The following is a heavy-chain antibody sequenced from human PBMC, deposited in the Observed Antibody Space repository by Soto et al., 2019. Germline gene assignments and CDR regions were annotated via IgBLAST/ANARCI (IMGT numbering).Heavy chain of an antibody. CDR1: GGTFSSYA. CDR2: VIPIFGTA. V-gene: IGHV1-69*13. CDR3: ARVRADYGDRYYYYYGMDV. Sequence: SVKVSCKASGGTFSSYAISWVRQAPGQGLEWMGGVIPIFGTANYAQKFQGRVTITADESTSTAYMELSSLRSEDTAVYYCARVRADYGDRYYYYYGMDVWGQGTTVTVS. D-gene: IGHD4-17*01. J-gene: IGHJ6*02.